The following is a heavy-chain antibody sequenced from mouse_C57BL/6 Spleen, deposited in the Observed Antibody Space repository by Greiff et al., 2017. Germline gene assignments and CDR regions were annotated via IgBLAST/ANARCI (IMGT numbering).Heavy chain of an antibody. J-gene: IGHJ1*03. CDR2: IHPNSGST. CDR1: GYTFTSYW. CDR3: ARTLITTVWYFDV. D-gene: IGHD1-1*01. V-gene: IGHV1-64*01. Sequence: QVQLQQPGAELVKPGASVKLSCKASGYTFTSYWMHWVKPRPGRGLEWIGMIHPNSGSTNYNEKFKSKATLTVDKSSSTAYMQLSSLTSEDSAVYYCARTLITTVWYFDVWGTGTTVTVSS.